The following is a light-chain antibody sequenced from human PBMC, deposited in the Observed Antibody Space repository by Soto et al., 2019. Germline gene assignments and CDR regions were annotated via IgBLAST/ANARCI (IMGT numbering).Light chain of an antibody. V-gene: IGKV1-5*01. Sequence: DIQMTQSPSTLYASVGDRVTITCRASQSIDSWLAWYQQRPGRAPKLLIYDVANLETGVPSRFSGSGSETEFTITISSLQPDYFAIYYCQQYNSYPLTFGGGTKVEIK. CDR1: QSIDSW. J-gene: IGKJ4*01. CDR3: QQYNSYPLT. CDR2: DVA.